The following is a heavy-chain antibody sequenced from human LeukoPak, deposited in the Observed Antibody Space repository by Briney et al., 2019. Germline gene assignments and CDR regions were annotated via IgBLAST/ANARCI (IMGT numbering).Heavy chain of an antibody. CDR2: INHSGST. CDR3: ARCSSSSGGMDV. CDR1: GGSFSGYY. D-gene: IGHD6-6*01. V-gene: IGHV4-34*01. Sequence: SETLSLTCAVYGGSFSGYYWSWIRQPPGKGLEWIGEINHSGSTNYNPSLKSRVTISVDTSKNQFSLKLSSVTAADTAVYYCARCSSSSGGMDVWGQGTTVTVSS. J-gene: IGHJ6*02.